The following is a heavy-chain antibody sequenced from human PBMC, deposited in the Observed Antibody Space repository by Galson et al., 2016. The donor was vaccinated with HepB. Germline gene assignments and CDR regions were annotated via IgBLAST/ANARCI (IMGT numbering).Heavy chain of an antibody. CDR3: ARHFDVVPLGRSLDG. CDR2: IYRSGHS. Sequence: SETLSLTCTVSGGSVSGTYWSWIRQAPGKGLEWIGCIYRSGHSMSNPSLESRITISIDTPQNQFSLRLRSVTAADTAVYYCARHFDVVPLGRSLDGWGQGALVTVSS. D-gene: IGHD2-2*01. V-gene: IGHV4-59*08. J-gene: IGHJ5*02. CDR1: GGSVSGTY.